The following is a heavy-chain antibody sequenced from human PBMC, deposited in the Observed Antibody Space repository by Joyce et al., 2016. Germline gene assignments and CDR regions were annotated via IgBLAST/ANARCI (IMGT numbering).Heavy chain of an antibody. CDR1: GFTFSSYW. J-gene: IGHJ4*02. D-gene: IGHD4-23*01. Sequence: EVQLVESGGGLVQPGGSLRLSCAASGFTFSSYWMYWVRKAPGKGVVWVSRINREGSSTTYADSVKGRFTISRDNAKNTLYLQMNSLRAEDTAVYYCARLRRWSGPSDCWGQGTLVTVSS. CDR3: ARLRRWSGPSDC. CDR2: INREGSST. V-gene: IGHV3-74*03.